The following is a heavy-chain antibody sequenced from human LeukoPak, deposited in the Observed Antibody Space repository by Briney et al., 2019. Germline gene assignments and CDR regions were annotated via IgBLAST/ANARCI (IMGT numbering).Heavy chain of an antibody. D-gene: IGHD2-2*01. Sequence: TSETLSLTCAVYGGSFSGYYWSWIRQPPGKGLERIGEINHSGSTNYNPSLKSRVTISVDTSKNQFSLKLSSVTAADTAVYYCARSVVPAAHNWFDPWGQGTLVTVSS. CDR3: ARSVVPAAHNWFDP. V-gene: IGHV4-34*01. CDR2: INHSGST. CDR1: GGSFSGYY. J-gene: IGHJ5*02.